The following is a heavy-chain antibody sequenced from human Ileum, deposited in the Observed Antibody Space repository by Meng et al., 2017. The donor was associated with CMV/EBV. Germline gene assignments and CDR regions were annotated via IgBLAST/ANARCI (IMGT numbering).Heavy chain of an antibody. CDR3: AREGVVPAATDPYFDL. V-gene: IGHV3-72*01. J-gene: IGHJ2*01. CDR1: TFSDHY. CDR2: TRKKANSYTT. Sequence: TFSDHYMDWVRQAPGKGLEWVGRTRKKANSYTTEYAASVKGRFTISRDDSKNSLYLQMNSLKTEDTAVYYCAREGVVPAATDPYFDLWGRGTLVTVSS. D-gene: IGHD2-2*01.